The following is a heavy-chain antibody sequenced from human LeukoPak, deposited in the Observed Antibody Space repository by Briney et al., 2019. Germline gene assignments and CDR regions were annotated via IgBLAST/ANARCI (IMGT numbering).Heavy chain of an antibody. D-gene: IGHD2-2*02. CDR1: GGSISSYY. CDR2: IYYSGST. Sequence: SETLSLTCTVSGGSISSYYWSWIRQPPGKGLEWIGYIYYSGSTNYNPSLKSRVTISVDTSKNQFSLKLSSVTAADTAVYYCARGVGYCSSTSCYTPYYYYMEVWGKGTTVTVSS. J-gene: IGHJ6*03. V-gene: IGHV4-59*01. CDR3: ARGVGYCSSTSCYTPYYYYMEV.